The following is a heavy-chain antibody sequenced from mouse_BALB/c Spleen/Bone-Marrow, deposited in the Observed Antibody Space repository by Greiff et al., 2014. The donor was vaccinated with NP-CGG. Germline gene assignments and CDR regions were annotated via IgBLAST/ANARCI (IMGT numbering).Heavy chain of an antibody. Sequence: QVQLQQSRMPFSARKNSVKLSCKASGYTFTSYWINWVKQSPGQGLEWIGNIFPSATYTNYNKKFKDKATLTVDKSSNTAYMKHSSPNSEDSDVYYCTRDNWDYWGQGTTLTVSS. J-gene: IGHJ2*01. CDR2: IFPSATYT. V-gene: IGHV1-69*02. D-gene: IGHD4-1*01. CDR3: TRDNWDY. CDR1: GYTFTSYW.